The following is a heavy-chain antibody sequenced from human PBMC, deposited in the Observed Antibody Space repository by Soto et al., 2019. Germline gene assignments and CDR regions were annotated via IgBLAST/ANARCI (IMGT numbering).Heavy chain of an antibody. J-gene: IGHJ6*02. V-gene: IGHV5-10-1*01. D-gene: IGHD3-22*01. Sequence: PGESLKISCKGSGYSFTTYWISWVRQMPGKGLEWMGRIDPSDSYTNYSPSFQGHVTISADKSISTAYLQWSSLKTSDTAMYYCARLTTMITSLNMDVCGQGTTVTVSS. CDR2: IDPSDSYT. CDR1: GYSFTTYW. CDR3: ARLTTMITSLNMDV.